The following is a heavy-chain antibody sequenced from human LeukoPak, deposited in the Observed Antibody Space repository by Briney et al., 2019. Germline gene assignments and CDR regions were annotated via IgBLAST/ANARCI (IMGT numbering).Heavy chain of an antibody. CDR1: GFTFSGFW. Sequence: GGSLRLSCAVSGFTFSGFWMSWSRQDPGKRLEWVASINSDGSEGYYADVVKGRFTISRDNAKNSLYLQINSLRAEDTAVYYCAKDRVYSSGWYYFDYWGQGTLVTVSS. CDR3: AKDRVYSSGWYYFDY. V-gene: IGHV3-7*03. D-gene: IGHD6-19*01. J-gene: IGHJ4*02. CDR2: INSDGSEG.